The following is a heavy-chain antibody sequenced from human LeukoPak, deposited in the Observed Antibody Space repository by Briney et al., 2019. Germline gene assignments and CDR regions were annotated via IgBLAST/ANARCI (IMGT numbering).Heavy chain of an antibody. CDR2: ISRDSSVI. V-gene: IGHV3-48*01. Sequence: GGSLRLSCAASGFTFSGYGMNWVRQAPGKGLEWVSYISRDSSVIYYADSVKGRFTISRDNAKNSLYLQMNSLRAEDTAVFYCARVRAAAEGTTFDYWGQGTLVTVSS. CDR3: ARVRAAAEGTTFDY. J-gene: IGHJ4*02. CDR1: GFTFSGYG. D-gene: IGHD6-13*01.